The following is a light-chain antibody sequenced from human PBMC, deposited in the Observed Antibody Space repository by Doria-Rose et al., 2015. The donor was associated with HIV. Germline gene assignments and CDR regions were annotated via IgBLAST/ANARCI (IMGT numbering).Light chain of an antibody. Sequence: TQSPGTLSLSLGERATLSCRASQSFSSTYLAWYQQKPGQAPGLLIYDGSTRATGIPDRFSASGSGTDFTLTINRLEPEDFALYYCHQYGTSWTFGQGTKVEI. CDR2: DGS. J-gene: IGKJ1*01. CDR1: QSFSSTY. V-gene: IGKV3-20*01. CDR3: HQYGTSWT.